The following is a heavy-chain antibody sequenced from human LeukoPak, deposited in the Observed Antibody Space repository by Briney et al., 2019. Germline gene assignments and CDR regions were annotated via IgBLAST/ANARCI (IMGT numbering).Heavy chain of an antibody. CDR1: GDSVSSFY. CDR2: IYYSGSTT. D-gene: IGHD7-27*01. J-gene: IGHJ4*02. V-gene: IGHV4-59*02. CDR3: ARAPHWDRPFDS. Sequence: SETLSLTCTVSGDSVSSFYWSWIRQPPGKGLECIGYIYYSGSTTKYNPSLESRVTISVDTSKNQLSLKLNSVTAADTAVYYCARAPHWDRPFDSWGQGTLVTVSS.